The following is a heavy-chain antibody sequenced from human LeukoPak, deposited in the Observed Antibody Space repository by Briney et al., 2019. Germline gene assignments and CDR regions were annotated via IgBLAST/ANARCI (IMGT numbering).Heavy chain of an antibody. Sequence: GGTLRLSCAASGFTFNIYGMSWVRQAPGKGLEWVSGISGSGGATYYADSVKGRFTISRDDPHNTLYLQMNSLRAEDTAVYFCARGGVDYYGSGTYYLMYYFDYWGQGALVTVSS. CDR2: ISGSGGAT. V-gene: IGHV3-23*01. J-gene: IGHJ4*02. D-gene: IGHD3-10*01. CDR1: GFTFNIYG. CDR3: ARGGVDYYGSGTYYLMYYFDY.